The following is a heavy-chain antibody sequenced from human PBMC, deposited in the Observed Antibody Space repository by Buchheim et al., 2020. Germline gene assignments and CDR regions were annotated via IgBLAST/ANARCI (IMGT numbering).Heavy chain of an antibody. CDR3: AREAPRVATIFDY. Sequence: QVQLQESGPGLVKPSETLSLTCTVPGGSISSYYWSWIRQPPGKGLEWIGYIYYSGSTNYNPSLQSRVTISVDTSKNQFSLKLSSMTAADTAVYYCAREAPRVATIFDYWGQGTL. CDR1: GGSISSYY. J-gene: IGHJ4*02. CDR2: IYYSGST. V-gene: IGHV4-59*01. D-gene: IGHD5-12*01.